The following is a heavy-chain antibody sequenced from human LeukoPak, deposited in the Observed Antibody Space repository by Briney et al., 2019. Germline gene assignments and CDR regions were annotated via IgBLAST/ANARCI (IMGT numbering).Heavy chain of an antibody. D-gene: IGHD3-10*01. V-gene: IGHV1-69*06. CDR3: ARSGGPGDAFDI. J-gene: IGHJ3*02. Sequence: SAKVSCKASGGTFSSYAISWVRQAPGQGLEWMGGIIPIFGTANYAQKFQGRVTITADKSTSTAYMELSSLRSEDTAVYYCARSGGPGDAFDIWGQGTMVTVSS. CDR2: IIPIFGTA. CDR1: GGTFSSYA.